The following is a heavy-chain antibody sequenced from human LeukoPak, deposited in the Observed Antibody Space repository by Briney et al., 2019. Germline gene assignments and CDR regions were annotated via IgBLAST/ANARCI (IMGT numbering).Heavy chain of an antibody. CDR3: ARESPALDY. J-gene: IGHJ4*02. V-gene: IGHV3-48*01. CDR1: GFTFSIYS. Sequence: HSGGSLRLSCAASGFTFSIYSMNWVRQAPGKGLEWVSYISSTGTRITYADSVRGRFTISRDNAKNSLHLQMDSLRAEDTAVYYCARESPALDYWGQGTLVTVSS. CDR2: ISSTGTRI.